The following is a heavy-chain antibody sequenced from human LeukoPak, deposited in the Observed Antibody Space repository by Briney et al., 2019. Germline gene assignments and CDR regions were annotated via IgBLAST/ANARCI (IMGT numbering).Heavy chain of an antibody. Sequence: GRSLRLSCTASGFTFYDYAMHWVRQVPGKSPEWLATISWNSGSIVYADYVKGRFTISRDNSGNSVFLLMNDLRPDDTAMYFCAKDTTMALAYYYMDVWGKGTRVIVSS. CDR2: ISWNSGSI. CDR3: AKDTTMALAYYYMDV. D-gene: IGHD1-1*01. CDR1: GFTFYDYA. V-gene: IGHV3-9*01. J-gene: IGHJ6*03.